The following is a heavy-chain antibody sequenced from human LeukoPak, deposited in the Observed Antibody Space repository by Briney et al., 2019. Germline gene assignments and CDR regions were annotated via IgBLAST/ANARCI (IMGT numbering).Heavy chain of an antibody. CDR1: GFTFSSYA. J-gene: IGHJ4*02. CDR2: IGSNGART. CDR3: VKNRYSVISVGVY. D-gene: IGHD1-26*01. V-gene: IGHV3-64D*06. Sequence: PGGSLRLSCSASGFTFSSYAMHWVRQAPGKGLEYVSAIGSNGARTYYADSVKGRFTISRDNSQNTMFLQMSSLRAEDTAVYYCVKNRYSVISVGVYWGQGALVTVSS.